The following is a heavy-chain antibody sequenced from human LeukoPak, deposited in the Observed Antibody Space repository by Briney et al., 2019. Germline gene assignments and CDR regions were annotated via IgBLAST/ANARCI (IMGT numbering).Heavy chain of an antibody. J-gene: IGHJ4*02. D-gene: IGHD4-23*01. Sequence: GASVKVSCKASGYTFTSYDINWVRQATGQGLEWMGWMNPNCGNTGYAQKFQGRVTMTRNTSISTAYMELSSLRSEDTAVYYCARNPANDYGGNDQDYWGQGTLVTVSS. CDR3: ARNPANDYGGNDQDY. V-gene: IGHV1-8*01. CDR2: MNPNCGNT. CDR1: GYTFTSYD.